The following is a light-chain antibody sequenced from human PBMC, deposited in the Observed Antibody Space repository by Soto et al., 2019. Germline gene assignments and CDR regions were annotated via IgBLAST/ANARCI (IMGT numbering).Light chain of an antibody. V-gene: IGKV3-11*01. CDR1: QRVSSY. Sequence: EIVLTQSPATLSLSPGERATLSCRASQRVSSYLAWYQQKPGQAPRLLIYDASNRATGIPARFSGSGSGTDFTLTISSLEPEDFAVYYFQQRSNWPITFGQGTRLEIK. CDR3: QQRSNWPIT. J-gene: IGKJ5*01. CDR2: DAS.